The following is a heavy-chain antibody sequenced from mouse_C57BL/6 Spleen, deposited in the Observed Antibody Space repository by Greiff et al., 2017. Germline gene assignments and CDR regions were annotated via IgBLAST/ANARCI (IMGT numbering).Heavy chain of an antibody. CDR1: GFSLTSYG. J-gene: IGHJ2*01. CDR3: ARHSSSQWYFDY. D-gene: IGHD1-1*01. CDR2: IWSDGST. Sequence: VKLQESGPGLVAPSQSLSLTCTVSGFSLTSYGVHWVRQPPGKGLEWLVVIWSDGSTTYNSALKSRLSISKDNPKSQVFLKMNSLQTDDTAMYYCARHSSSQWYFDYWGQGTTLTVSS. V-gene: IGHV2-6-1*01.